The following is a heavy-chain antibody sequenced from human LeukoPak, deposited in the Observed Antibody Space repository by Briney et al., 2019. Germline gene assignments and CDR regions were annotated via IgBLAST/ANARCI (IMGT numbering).Heavy chain of an antibody. D-gene: IGHD6-13*01. J-gene: IGHJ4*02. CDR2: INSDGSST. V-gene: IGHV3-74*01. CDR3: ARSPRFSIGATGTFDY. CDR1: GFTFSTHW. Sequence: GGSLRLSCAAAGFTFSTHWMHWVRQAPGKGLVWVSRINSDGSSTRYADSVKGRFTISRDNANNTLYLQMNGLRAEDTAVYYCARSPRFSIGATGTFDYWGQGALVTVSS.